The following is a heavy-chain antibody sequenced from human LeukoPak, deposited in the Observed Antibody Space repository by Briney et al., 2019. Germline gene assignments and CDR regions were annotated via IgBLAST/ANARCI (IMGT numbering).Heavy chain of an antibody. J-gene: IGHJ4*02. V-gene: IGHV3-66*01. CDR2: IFSHGET. CDR1: GFTICNNY. CDR3: ARDPPAVSINTYA. D-gene: IGHD2-8*01. Sequence: GGSLRLSCAASGFTICNNYMNWVRQAPGRGLEWVSLIFSHGETSYADSVKGRFTISRDNSKNTLYLQMNGLRAEDTAVYYCARDPPAVSINTYAWGQGTLVTVSS.